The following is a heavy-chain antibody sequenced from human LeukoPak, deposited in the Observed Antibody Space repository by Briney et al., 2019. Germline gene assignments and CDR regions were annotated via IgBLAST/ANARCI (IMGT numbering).Heavy chain of an antibody. D-gene: IGHD5-12*01. CDR2: VNPNSGNT. V-gene: IGHV1-8*01. CDR3: ARGVSGYDAFDI. J-gene: IGHJ3*02. CDR1: GYTFTSYD. Sequence: ASVKVSCKASGYTFTSYDINWVRQATGQGLEWMGWVNPNSGNTGYAQKFQGRVTMTRSTSISTAYMELSSLRSEDTAVYYCARGVSGYDAFDIWGQGTMVTVSS.